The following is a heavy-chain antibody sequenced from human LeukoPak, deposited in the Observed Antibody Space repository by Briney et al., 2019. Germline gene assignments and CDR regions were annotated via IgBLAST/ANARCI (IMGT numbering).Heavy chain of an antibody. J-gene: IGHJ4*02. Sequence: ASVKVSCKASGYTFTGHYMHWVRQAPGQGLEWMGWINPNSGGTNYAQKFQGRVTMTRDTSISTTYMELTRLTSDDSAVYCCATERVPNIVYWGQGTLVTVSS. CDR2: INPNSGGT. V-gene: IGHV1-2*02. D-gene: IGHD4/OR15-4a*01. CDR3: ATERVPNIVY. CDR1: GYTFTGHY.